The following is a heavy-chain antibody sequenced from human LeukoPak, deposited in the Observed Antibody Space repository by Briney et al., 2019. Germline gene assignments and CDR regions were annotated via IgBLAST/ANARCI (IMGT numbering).Heavy chain of an antibody. CDR2: IITIFGTA. CDR3: ARDTLGSSSWYVGGFDP. V-gene: IGHV1-69*05. CDR1: GGTFSSYA. D-gene: IGHD6-13*01. Sequence: SSVKVSCKASGGTFSSYAISWVRHAPGQGHEWMGRIITIFGTANYAQQFQGRVTITTDDSTSTAYMELSSLRSEDTAVYYCARDTLGSSSWYVGGFDPWGQGTLVTVSS. J-gene: IGHJ5*02.